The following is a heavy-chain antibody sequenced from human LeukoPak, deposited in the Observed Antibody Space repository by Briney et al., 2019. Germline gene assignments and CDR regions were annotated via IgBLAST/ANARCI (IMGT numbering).Heavy chain of an antibody. J-gene: IGHJ4*02. V-gene: IGHV1-18*01. CDR1: GYTFTSYG. D-gene: IGHD2-2*02. CDR2: IGAYNGNT. CDR3: ARGSPPVAWLVVVPAARPFDY. Sequence: ASVKVSCKASGYTFTSYGISWVRQAPGQGLEWMGWIGAYNGNTNYAQKLQGRVTMTTDTSTSTAYMELSSLRSEDTAVYYCARGSPPVAWLVVVPAARPFDYWGQGTLVTVSS.